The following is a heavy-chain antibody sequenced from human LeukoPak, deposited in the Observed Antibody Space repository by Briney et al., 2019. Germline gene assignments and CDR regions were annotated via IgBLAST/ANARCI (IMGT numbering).Heavy chain of an antibody. V-gene: IGHV3-48*01. D-gene: IGHD4-17*01. CDR2: ISSSSSTI. CDR3: ARYWDLDYGDYEYFQH. Sequence: GGSLRLSCVASGFTFSSYSMNWVRQAPGKGLEWVSYISSSSSTIYYADSVKGRFTISRDNAKNSLYLQMNSLRAEDTAVYYCARYWDLDYGDYEYFQHWGQGTLVTVSS. J-gene: IGHJ1*01. CDR1: GFTFSSYS.